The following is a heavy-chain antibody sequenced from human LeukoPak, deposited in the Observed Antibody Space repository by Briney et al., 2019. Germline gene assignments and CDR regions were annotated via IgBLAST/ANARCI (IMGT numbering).Heavy chain of an antibody. CDR1: GVSISSYY. CDR3: ARLVVVVPAATESGWFDP. CDR2: IYYSGST. D-gene: IGHD2-2*01. V-gene: IGHV4-59*08. J-gene: IGHJ5*02. Sequence: SETLSLTCTVSGVSISSYYWSWIRQPPGKGLEWIGYIYYSGSTNYNPSLKSRVTISVDTSKNQFSLKLSSVTAADTAVYYCARLVVVVPAATESGWFDPWGQGTLVTVSS.